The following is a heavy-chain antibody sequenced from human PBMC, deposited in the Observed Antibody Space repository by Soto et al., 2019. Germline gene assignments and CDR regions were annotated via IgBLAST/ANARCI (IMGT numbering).Heavy chain of an antibody. CDR3: VRGPWPTGYTDYDIFDY. CDR2: IWSDGSNK. J-gene: IGHJ4*02. D-gene: IGHD3-9*01. V-gene: IGHV3-33*01. CDR1: GFTFSTYG. Sequence: GSLRLSCAASGFTFSTYGMHWVRQAPGKGLEWVAIIWSDGSNKYYADSVKGRFTISRDNAKNTLSLQMNSLRAEDTAVYYCVRGPWPTGYTDYDIFDYWGQGTLVTVSS.